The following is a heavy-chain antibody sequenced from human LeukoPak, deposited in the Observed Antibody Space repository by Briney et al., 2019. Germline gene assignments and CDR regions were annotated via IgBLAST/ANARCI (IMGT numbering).Heavy chain of an antibody. CDR3: ARTMTTSDY. J-gene: IGHJ4*02. D-gene: IGHD4-17*01. V-gene: IGHV4-38-2*02. CDR2: IYYSGST. Sequence: SETLSLTCTASGYSISSGYYWGWIRQPPGQGLEWIGSIYYSGSTFYNPSLKSRVTISIDTSKNQFSLKLSSVTAADTAVYYCARTMTTSDYWGQGTLVTVSS. CDR1: GYSISSGYY.